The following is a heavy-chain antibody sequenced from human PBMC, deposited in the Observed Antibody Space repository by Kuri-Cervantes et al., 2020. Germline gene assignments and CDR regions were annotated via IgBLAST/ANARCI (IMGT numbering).Heavy chain of an antibody. CDR3: ASSGGDLRAGYYYMDV. Sequence: ASVKVSCKASGYIFTNYAIHWVRQAPGQGLAPGQGLEWMGWIDPNSGGTNYAQKFQGRVTMTRDTSISTAYMELSRLRSDDTAVYYCASSGGDLRAGYYYMDVWGKGTTVTVSS. J-gene: IGHJ6*03. V-gene: IGHV1-2*02. CDR2: IDPNSGGT. CDR1: GYIFTNYA. D-gene: IGHD3-10*01.